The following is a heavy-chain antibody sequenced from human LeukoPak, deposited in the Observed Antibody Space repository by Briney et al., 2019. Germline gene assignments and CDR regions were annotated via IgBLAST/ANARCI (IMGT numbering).Heavy chain of an antibody. CDR1: GGSTSNSSKY. Sequence: PSETLSLTCTVSGGSTSNSSKYWGWIRQPPGKGLEWIGNIYYSGSIYYNPSLKSRVAIFVDTSNNQFSLKLSSVTAADTAVYYCATPRGASNWFDPWGQGALVTVSS. J-gene: IGHJ5*02. CDR2: IYYSGSI. D-gene: IGHD3-10*01. V-gene: IGHV4-39*01. CDR3: ATPRGASNWFDP.